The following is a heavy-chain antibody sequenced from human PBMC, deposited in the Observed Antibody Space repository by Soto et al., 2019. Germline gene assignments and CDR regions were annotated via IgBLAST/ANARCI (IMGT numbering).Heavy chain of an antibody. J-gene: IGHJ6*03. D-gene: IGHD3-3*01. CDR2: INHSGST. CDR3: ANAGWGYDFWSASYYYYYYMDV. V-gene: IGHV4-34*01. Sequence: QVQLQQWGAGLLKPSETLSLTCAVYGGSFSGYYWSWIRQPPGRGLEWIGEINHSGSTNYNPSLKSRGTMSVSTSKNQFSLKLSSGTAADTAGYFCANAGWGYDFWSASYYYYYYMDVWGKGTTVTVSS. CDR1: GGSFSGYY.